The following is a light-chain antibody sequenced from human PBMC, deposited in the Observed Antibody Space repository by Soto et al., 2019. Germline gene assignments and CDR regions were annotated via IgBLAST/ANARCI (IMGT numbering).Light chain of an antibody. J-gene: IGLJ3*02. Sequence: QSVLTQSPSASASLGASVKPTCTLSSGHSSYAIAWHQQQPEKGPRYLMKLNSDGSHSKGDGIPDRFSGSSSGTERYLTISSLQSEDEADYYCQTWSTGIRVFGGGTKLTVL. CDR3: QTWSTGIRV. CDR1: SGHSSYA. V-gene: IGLV4-69*01. CDR2: LNSDGSH.